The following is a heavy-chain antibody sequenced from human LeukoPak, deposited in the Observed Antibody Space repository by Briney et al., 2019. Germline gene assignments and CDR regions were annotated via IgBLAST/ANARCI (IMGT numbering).Heavy chain of an antibody. CDR2: IYYSGST. D-gene: IGHD3-3*01. CDR3: ARRIYDSRDWFDP. J-gene: IGHJ5*02. CDR1: GGSISSSSYY. V-gene: IGHV4-39*01. Sequence: SETLSLTCTVSGGSISSSSYYWGWIRQPPGKGLEWIGSIYYSGSTYYNPSLKSRVTISVDTSKNQFSLKLSSVTAADTAVYYCARRIYDSRDWFDPGGQGTLVTVSS.